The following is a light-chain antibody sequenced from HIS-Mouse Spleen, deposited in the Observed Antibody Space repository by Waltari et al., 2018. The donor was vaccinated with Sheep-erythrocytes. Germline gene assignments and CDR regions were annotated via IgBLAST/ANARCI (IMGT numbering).Light chain of an antibody. J-gene: IGLJ2*01. Sequence: SYELTQPLSVSVALGQTARITCGGNNIGSKNVHWYQQKPGQAPVLVIYRDCNRPSGIPERFSGPNSGNTATLTISRAQAGDEADYYCQVWDSSTVVFGGGTKLTVL. CDR3: QVWDSSTVV. V-gene: IGLV3-9*01. CDR2: RDC. CDR1: NIGSKN.